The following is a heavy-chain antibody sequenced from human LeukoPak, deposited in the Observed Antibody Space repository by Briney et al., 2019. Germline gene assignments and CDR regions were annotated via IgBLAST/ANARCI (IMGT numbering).Heavy chain of an antibody. CDR2: INHSGST. CDR1: GGSFSGYY. V-gene: IGHV4-34*01. CDR3: ARALGAFDI. J-gene: IGHJ3*02. Sequence: SETLSLTCAVYGGSFSGYYWSWIRQPPGKGLEWIGEINHSGSTNYNPSLKSRVTISVDTSKNQFSLKLSSVTAADTAVYYCARALGAFDIWGQGTMVTVSS.